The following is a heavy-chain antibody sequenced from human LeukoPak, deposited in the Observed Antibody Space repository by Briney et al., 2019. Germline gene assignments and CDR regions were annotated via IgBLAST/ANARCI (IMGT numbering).Heavy chain of an antibody. CDR3: ARDLRVGAAPDSFDS. CDR2: IYSSGST. J-gene: IGHJ4*02. V-gene: IGHV4-4*07. CDR1: GGSISGYY. D-gene: IGHD1-14*01. Sequence: SETLSLTCTVSGGSISGYYWSWIRQPAGKGLEWIGRIYSSGSTNQNPSLRSRVTMSVDTSKNQFSLILTSVTAADTAVYYCARDLRVGAAPDSFDSWGQGTLVTVSS.